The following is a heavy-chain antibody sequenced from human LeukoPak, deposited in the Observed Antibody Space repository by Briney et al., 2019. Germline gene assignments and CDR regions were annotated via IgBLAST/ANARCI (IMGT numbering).Heavy chain of an antibody. CDR3: TRVGSSGSVDY. V-gene: IGHV3-11*06. D-gene: IGHD1-1*01. J-gene: IGHJ4*02. CDR2: ISSRTSDT. Sequence: KPGGSLRLSCAASGFTFSDYYMCWIRQAPGKGLEWVSYISSRTSDTNYVDSVKGRFTISRDNAKNSLYLHMNSLRAEDTAVYYCTRVGSSGSVDYWSQGTLVAVSS. CDR1: GFTFSDYY.